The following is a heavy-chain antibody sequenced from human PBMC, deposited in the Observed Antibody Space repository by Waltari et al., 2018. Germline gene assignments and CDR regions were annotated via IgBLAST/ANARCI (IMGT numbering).Heavy chain of an antibody. CDR2: IYYSGNT. CDR3: AKDEYYSNGWYGGLDS. Sequence: QLQLQESGPGLVKPSETLTLTCNVSGGSISTSGPYWGWIRQPPGKGLEWIGSIYYSGNTYYSPSLKSRITMSVDTSKNQFSLKVTSVTAADTAVYYCAKDEYYSNGWYGGLDSWGQGTLVTVSA. D-gene: IGHD6-19*01. J-gene: IGHJ4*02. CDR1: GGSISTSGPY. V-gene: IGHV4-39*07.